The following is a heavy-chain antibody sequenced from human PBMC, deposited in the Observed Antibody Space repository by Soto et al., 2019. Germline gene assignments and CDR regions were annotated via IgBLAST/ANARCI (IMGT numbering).Heavy chain of an antibody. D-gene: IGHD3-16*01. CDR3: ARAPRRFIGTFFDY. V-gene: IGHV4-59*01. CDR2: IYYSGST. Sequence: SETLSLTCSVAGGSISSYYWSWIRQPPGKGLEWIGYIYYSGSTNYNPSLKSRVTISVDTSKNQFSLKLSSVTAADTAMYYCARAPRRFIGTFFDYWGQGSLVTVSS. CDR1: GGSISSYY. J-gene: IGHJ4*02.